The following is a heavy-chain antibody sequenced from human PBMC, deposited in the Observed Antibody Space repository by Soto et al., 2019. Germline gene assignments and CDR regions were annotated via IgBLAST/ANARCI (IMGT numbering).Heavy chain of an antibody. CDR1: GFTFSSYA. Sequence: GGSLRLSCAASGFTFSSYAMSWVRQAPGKGLEWVSAISGSGGSTYYADSVKGRFTISRDNSKNTLYLQMNSLRSEDTAVYYCARADTATFYYYYGMDIWGQGTTVTVSS. D-gene: IGHD5-18*01. J-gene: IGHJ6*02. CDR2: ISGSGGST. CDR3: ARADTATFYYYYGMDI. V-gene: IGHV3-23*01.